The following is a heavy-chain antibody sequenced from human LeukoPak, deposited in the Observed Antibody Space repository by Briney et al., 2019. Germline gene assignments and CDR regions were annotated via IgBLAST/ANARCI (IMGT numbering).Heavy chain of an antibody. Sequence: SETLSLTCAVSGGSLSSYYWSWIRQPPGKGLEWVGYIYYSGSTNYNPSLTSRVTISVDTSKNQFSLKLSSVTAADTAVYYCARGKTEKWGYFDYWGQGTLVTVSS. CDR1: GGSLSSYY. CDR2: IYYSGST. J-gene: IGHJ4*02. CDR3: ARGKTEKWGYFDY. D-gene: IGHD1-26*01. V-gene: IGHV4-59*01.